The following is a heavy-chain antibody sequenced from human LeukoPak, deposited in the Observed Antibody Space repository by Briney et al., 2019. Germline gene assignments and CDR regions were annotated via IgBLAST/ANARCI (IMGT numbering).Heavy chain of an antibody. Sequence: PSETLSLTCTVSGGSISSSSYYWGWIRQPPGKGLEWIGSIYYSGSTNYNPSLKSRVTISVDKSKNQFSLKLSSVTAADTAVYYCARTFSYFSYYYYMDVWGKGTTVTVSS. D-gene: IGHD3-16*01. J-gene: IGHJ6*03. CDR3: ARTFSYFSYYYYMDV. CDR1: GGSISSSSYY. V-gene: IGHV4-39*07. CDR2: IYYSGST.